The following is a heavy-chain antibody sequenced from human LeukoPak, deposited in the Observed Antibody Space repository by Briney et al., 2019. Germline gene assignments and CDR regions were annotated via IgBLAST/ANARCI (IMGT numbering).Heavy chain of an antibody. J-gene: IGHJ4*02. D-gene: IGHD3-10*01. Sequence: SETLSLTCTVSGGSISNYYWSWIRQPPGKGLEGIAYIYYSGSTNYNPSLKSRVTISVDTSKNQFSLKLSSVTAADTAVYYCARQESGSGNYLSYFDYWGQGTLVTVSS. CDR2: IYYSGST. CDR3: ARQESGSGNYLSYFDY. CDR1: GGSISNYY. V-gene: IGHV4-59*08.